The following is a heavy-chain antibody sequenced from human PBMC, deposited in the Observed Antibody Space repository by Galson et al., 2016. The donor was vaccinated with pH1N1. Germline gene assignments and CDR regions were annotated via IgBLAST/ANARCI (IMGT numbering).Heavy chain of an antibody. D-gene: IGHD3-3*01. J-gene: IGHJ3*02. Sequence: CAISGDSVSSNSATWNWIRQSPSRGLEWLGRTYYRSKWYNDYAESVKSRIIISPDTSKNQLPLQLNSVTPADPAVYYCARGVIDYDFWSGYQDHAAFDIWGQGTMVIVSS. CDR2: TYYRSKWYN. CDR3: ARGVIDYDFWSGYQDHAAFDI. V-gene: IGHV6-1*01. CDR1: GDSVSSNSAT.